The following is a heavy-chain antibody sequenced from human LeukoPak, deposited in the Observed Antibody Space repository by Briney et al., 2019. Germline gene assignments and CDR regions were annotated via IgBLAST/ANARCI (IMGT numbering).Heavy chain of an antibody. CDR2: ISSSSNTI. J-gene: IGHJ6*03. CDR1: GFTFSSYS. V-gene: IGHV3-48*01. Sequence: GGSLRLSCAASGFTFSSYSINWVRQAPGKGLEWVSYISSSSNTIYYADSVKGRFTISRDNAKNSLYLQMNSLRAEDTAVYYCARFAAGGSYYYMDVWGKGTTVTVSS. D-gene: IGHD6-25*01. CDR3: ARFAAGGSYYYMDV.